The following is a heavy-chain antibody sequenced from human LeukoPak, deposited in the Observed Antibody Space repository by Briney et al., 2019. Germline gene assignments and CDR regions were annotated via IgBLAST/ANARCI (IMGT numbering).Heavy chain of an antibody. Sequence: GASVKVSCKASAYIFTNYYFHWVRQAPGHGPEWVGIINPSGGNTRYAQNFQGRVTMTRDTSTSTLYMELSSLRFEDTAVYYCATTYSSPSGYYFHHWGQGTLVTVSS. CDR3: ATTYSSPSGYYFHH. V-gene: IGHV1-46*01. J-gene: IGHJ4*02. CDR1: AYIFTNYY. D-gene: IGHD3-22*01. CDR2: INPSGGNT.